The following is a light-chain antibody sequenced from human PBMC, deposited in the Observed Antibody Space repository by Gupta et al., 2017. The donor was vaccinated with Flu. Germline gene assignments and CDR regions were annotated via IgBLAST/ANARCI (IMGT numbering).Light chain of an antibody. Sequence: ISCYGSSPNIERNYVYWYQQLPAAAPKLLIYSNGLRPSGVPGRFSASKSGSSASLAISGLRSEDEADYYCGVCDESLNIWVFGGGTRLTVL. CDR2: SNG. CDR1: SPNIERNY. CDR3: GVCDESLNIWV. J-gene: IGLJ3*02. V-gene: IGLV1-47*01.